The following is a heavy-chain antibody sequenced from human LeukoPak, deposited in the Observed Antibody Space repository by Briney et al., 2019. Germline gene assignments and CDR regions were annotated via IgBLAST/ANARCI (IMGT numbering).Heavy chain of an antibody. J-gene: IGHJ4*02. CDR2: IYYSGST. CDR1: GGSISSSSYY. CDR3: ARHDYDYVWGSYRQYYFDY. D-gene: IGHD3-16*02. V-gene: IGHV4-39*01. Sequence: SETLSLTCTVSGGSISSSSYYWGWIRQPPGKGLEWIGSIYYSGSTYYNPSLKSRVTISVDTSKNQFSLKLSSVTAADTAVYYCARHDYDYVWGSYRQYYFDYWGQGTLVTVSS.